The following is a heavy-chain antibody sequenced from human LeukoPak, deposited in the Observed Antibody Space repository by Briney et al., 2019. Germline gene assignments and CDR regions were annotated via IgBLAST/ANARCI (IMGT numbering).Heavy chain of an antibody. CDR3: ARQGQLHRLDFDY. V-gene: IGHV4-59*08. Sequence: SETLSLTCTVSGGSISSYYWSWIRRPPGKGLEWIGYIYYSGSTNYNPSLKSRVTISVDTSKNQFSLKLSSVTAADTAVYYCARQGQLHRLDFDYWGQGTLVTVSS. J-gene: IGHJ4*02. CDR2: IYYSGST. CDR1: GGSISSYY. D-gene: IGHD2-2*01.